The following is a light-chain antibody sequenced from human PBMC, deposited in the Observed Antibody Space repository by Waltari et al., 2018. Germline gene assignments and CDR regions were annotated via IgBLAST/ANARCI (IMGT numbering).Light chain of an antibody. Sequence: SVLTQAPSASGTPGRRVTISCSGSSSNIESNTVNWYQQFPGTAPKLLSSSNNQRTSGVHDRCSVSKAGSSASLAISGLQSEDEAEYSCAVWDDSLSGVVFGGGTKLTVL. V-gene: IGLV1-44*01. CDR2: SNN. J-gene: IGLJ2*01. CDR1: SSNIESNT. CDR3: AVWDDSLSGVV.